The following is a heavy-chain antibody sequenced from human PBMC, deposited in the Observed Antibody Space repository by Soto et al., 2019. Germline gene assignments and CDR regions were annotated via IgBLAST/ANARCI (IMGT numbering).Heavy chain of an antibody. D-gene: IGHD3-10*01. V-gene: IGHV3-11*06. J-gene: IGHJ5*02. CDR3: ARDNHITMVRGVIMAWFDP. CDR2: ISSSSSYT. CDR1: GFTFSDYY. Sequence: GGSLRLSCAASGFTFSDYYMSWIRQAPGKGLEWVSYISSSSSYTNYADSVKGRFTISRDNAKNSLYLQMNSLRAEDTAVYYCARDNHITMVRGVIMAWFDPWGQGTLVTVLL.